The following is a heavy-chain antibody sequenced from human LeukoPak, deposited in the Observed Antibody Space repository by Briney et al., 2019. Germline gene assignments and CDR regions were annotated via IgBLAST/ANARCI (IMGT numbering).Heavy chain of an antibody. CDR1: GFSFNNYR. Sequence: GGSLRLSCVASGFSFNNYRMTWVRQTPGKGLEWVSAISGSGGSTYYADSVKGRFTISRDNSKNTLFLQMNSLRVEDTAPYYCAKSVAIYFYYGLDVWGQGTTVTVSS. J-gene: IGHJ6*02. V-gene: IGHV3-23*01. D-gene: IGHD3-3*01. CDR3: AKSVAIYFYYGLDV. CDR2: ISGSGGST.